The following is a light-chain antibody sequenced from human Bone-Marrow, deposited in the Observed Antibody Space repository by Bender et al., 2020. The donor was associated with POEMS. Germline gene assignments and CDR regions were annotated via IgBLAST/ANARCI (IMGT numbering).Light chain of an antibody. CDR3: SSYTDSSTQV. J-gene: IGLJ3*02. V-gene: IGLV2-14*03. Sequence: QSALAQPPSVSASPGQSVTISCTGGHNDVGSYNYISWYQQHPGKAPNLIIFEVTNRPSGISDRFSGSKSGNTASLTISWLQSEDEAVYYCSSYTDSSTQVFGGGTKVTVL. CDR1: HNDVGSYNY. CDR2: EVT.